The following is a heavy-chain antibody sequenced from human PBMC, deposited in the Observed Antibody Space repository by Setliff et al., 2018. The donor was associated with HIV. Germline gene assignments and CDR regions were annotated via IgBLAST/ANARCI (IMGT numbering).Heavy chain of an antibody. V-gene: IGHV3-48*02. CDR3: AKNTPSIINYPYYYYMDV. CDR1: GVTFSSYS. D-gene: IGHD1-7*01. Sequence: PGGSLRLSCAASGVTFSSYSMNWVRQAPGKGLEWLSYISTTNYADSVKGRFTISRDNSKSTLYLQMNSLRDGDTALYYCAKNTPSIINYPYYYYMDVWGKGTTVTVSS. CDR2: ISTT. J-gene: IGHJ6*03.